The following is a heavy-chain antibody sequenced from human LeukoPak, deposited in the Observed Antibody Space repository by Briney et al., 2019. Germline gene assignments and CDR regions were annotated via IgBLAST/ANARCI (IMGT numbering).Heavy chain of an antibody. CDR2: INTDGSST. Sequence: PGGSLRLSCAASGFTFSSYWMHWVRQAPGKGLVWVSRINTDGSSTSYADSVKGRFTISRDNAKNTLYLQMNSLRAEDTAVYYCASGQFGQLVDYWGQGTTVTVSS. D-gene: IGHD6-6*01. J-gene: IGHJ4*03. CDR3: ASGQFGQLVDY. V-gene: IGHV3-74*01. CDR1: GFTFSSYW.